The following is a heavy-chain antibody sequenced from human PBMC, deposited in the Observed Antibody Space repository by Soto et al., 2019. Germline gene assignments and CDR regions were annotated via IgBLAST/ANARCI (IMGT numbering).Heavy chain of an antibody. CDR2: IKSKPDGETT. CDR3: NSYCEFGGGHNPL. D-gene: IGHD3-16*01. V-gene: IGHV3-15*07. CDR1: GFAFTNVW. Sequence: QLVESGGGLVKPGGSLALSCAGSGFAFTNVWLHWVRQAPGKGLEWVGRIKSKPDGETTDYAAPVKGRFTISRDESTNTLYLRMNSLQTDDSGIYHCNSYCEFGGGHNPLWGQGTLVTVSS. J-gene: IGHJ4*02.